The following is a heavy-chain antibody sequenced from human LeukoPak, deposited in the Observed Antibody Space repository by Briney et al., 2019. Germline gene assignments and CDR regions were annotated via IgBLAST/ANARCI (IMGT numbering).Heavy chain of an antibody. CDR3: ARHFGRGSSSSIPNYYYYMDV. CDR2: IYPGDSDT. Sequence: GESLKISCKGSGYSFTSYWIGWVRQMPGKGLEWMGIIYPGDSDTRYSPSFQGQVTISADKSISTAYLQWSSLKASDTAMYYCARHFGRGSSSSIPNYYYYMDVWGKGTTVTVSS. CDR1: GYSFTSYW. V-gene: IGHV5-51*01. J-gene: IGHJ6*03. D-gene: IGHD6-6*01.